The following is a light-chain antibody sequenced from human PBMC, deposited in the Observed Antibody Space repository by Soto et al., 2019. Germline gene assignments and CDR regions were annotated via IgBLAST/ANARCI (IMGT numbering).Light chain of an antibody. Sequence: QSALTQPPSASGTPGQRVTISCSGSSSNIGSNYVYWYQQLPGTAPKLLIYRNNQRPSGVPDRFSGSKSGTSASLAIGGLRSEDEADYYCAAWDDSLSGVVFGGGTKDTVL. CDR3: AAWDDSLSGVV. V-gene: IGLV1-47*01. CDR1: SSNIGSNY. CDR2: RNN. J-gene: IGLJ2*01.